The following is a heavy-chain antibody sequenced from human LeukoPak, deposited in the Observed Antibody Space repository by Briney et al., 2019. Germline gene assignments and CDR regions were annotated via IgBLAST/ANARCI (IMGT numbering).Heavy chain of an antibody. CDR3: ARGNWGSVDY. D-gene: IGHD7-27*01. CDR1: GFTFSAYE. J-gene: IGHJ4*02. V-gene: IGHV3-48*03. CDR2: ISSNGDTI. Sequence: GGSLRLSCVASGFTFSAYEMKWVRQAPGEGLEWVSYISSNGDTIYYADSVRGRFTISRDHAKKSVYLQMNSLKTEDTATYYLARGNWGSVDYWGQGTLVTVSS.